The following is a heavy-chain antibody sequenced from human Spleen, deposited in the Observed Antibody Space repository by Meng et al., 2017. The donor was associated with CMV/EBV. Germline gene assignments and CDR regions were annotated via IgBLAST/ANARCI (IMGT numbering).Heavy chain of an antibody. CDR2: MNCNSGNT. CDR3: ARARPARPRFATGGWFDP. V-gene: IGHV1-8*01. J-gene: IGHJ5*02. Sequence: ASVPVSCKASGYTFSLYDIHWVRQGAGQGPEWMGWMNCNSGNTGYVEKFQGRVTMTRDTSTNTAYMELSGLRSDDTAVYYCARARPARPRFATGGWFDPWGQGTLVTVSS. CDR1: GYTFSLYD. D-gene: IGHD6-6*01.